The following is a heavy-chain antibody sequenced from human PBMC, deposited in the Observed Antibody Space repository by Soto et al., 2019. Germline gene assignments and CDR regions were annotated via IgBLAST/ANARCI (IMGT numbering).Heavy chain of an antibody. CDR3: ARHGYGSLHGLVDV. J-gene: IGHJ6*02. V-gene: IGHV4-59*08. CDR1: GGSITNYY. CDR2: ISYSGAS. Sequence: QVQLQESGPGLVKPSETLSLTCTVSGGSITNYYCSWFRQPPGKGLEWIGYISYSGASAYNLSLKGRVTKSMDTTKTQFSLMLESVTATDTAVYYCARHGYGSLHGLVDVWGQGTTVIVSS. D-gene: IGHD1-26*01.